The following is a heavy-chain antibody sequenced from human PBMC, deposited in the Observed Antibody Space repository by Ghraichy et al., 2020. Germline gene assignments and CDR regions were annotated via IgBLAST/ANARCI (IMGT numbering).Heavy chain of an antibody. CDR2: ISSSSSTI. J-gene: IGHJ4*02. CDR1: GFTFSSYS. Sequence: LSLTCAASGFTFSSYSMNWVRQAPGKGLEWVSYISSSSSTIYYADSVKGRFTISRDNAKNSLYLQMNSLRDEDTAVYYCARDDLLRFLEGEIDYWGQGTLVTVSS. CDR3: ARDDLLRFLEGEIDY. V-gene: IGHV3-48*02. D-gene: IGHD3-3*01.